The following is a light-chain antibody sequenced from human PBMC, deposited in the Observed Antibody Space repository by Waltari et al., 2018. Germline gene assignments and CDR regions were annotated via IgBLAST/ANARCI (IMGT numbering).Light chain of an antibody. CDR1: NNNVGYEG. V-gene: IGLV10-54*04. J-gene: IGLJ3*02. Sequence: QAGLTQPPSVSKGLRQTATLTCTGNNNNVGYEGATWLQQHQGHPPKLLFYRNNNRPSGISERFSASRSGSTASLTSTGLQTEDEADYYCSAWDSSLSAWVFGGATKLTVL. CDR2: RNN. CDR3: SAWDSSLSAWV.